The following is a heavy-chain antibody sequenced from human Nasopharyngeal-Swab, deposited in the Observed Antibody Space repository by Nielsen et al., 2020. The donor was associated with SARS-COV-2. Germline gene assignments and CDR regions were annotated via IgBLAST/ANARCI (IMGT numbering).Heavy chain of an antibody. CDR3: ARAVGQQWLVRRNYFDY. V-gene: IGHV1-18*03. D-gene: IGHD6-19*01. CDR2: ISAYNGNT. Sequence: ASVKVSCKASGYTFTSYGISWVRQAPGQGLEWMGWISAYNGNTNYAQKLQGRVTMTTDTSTSTAYMELRSLRSDDMAVYYCARAVGQQWLVRRNYFDYWGQGTLVTVSS. CDR1: GYTFTSYG. J-gene: IGHJ4*02.